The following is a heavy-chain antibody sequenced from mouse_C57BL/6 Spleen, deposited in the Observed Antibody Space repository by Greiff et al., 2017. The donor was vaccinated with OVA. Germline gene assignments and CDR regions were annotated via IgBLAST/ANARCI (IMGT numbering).Heavy chain of an antibody. CDR2: IYPGDGDT. J-gene: IGHJ4*01. CDR1: GYAFSSYW. D-gene: IGHD2-1*01. Sequence: QVQLQQSGAELVKPGASVKISCKASGYAFSSYWMNWVKQRPGKGLEWIGQIYPGDGDTNYNGKFKGKATLTADKSSSTAYMQLSSLTSEDSAVYFCARRIYYGNYNAMDYWGQGTSVTVSS. CDR3: ARRIYYGNYNAMDY. V-gene: IGHV1-80*01.